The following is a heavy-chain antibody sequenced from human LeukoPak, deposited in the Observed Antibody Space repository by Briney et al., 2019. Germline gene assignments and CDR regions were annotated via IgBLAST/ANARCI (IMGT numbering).Heavy chain of an antibody. CDR2: IYYSGST. CDR3: ARGRTTIYRFDY. V-gene: IGHV4-31*03. D-gene: IGHD3-3*01. Sequence: SETLSLTCTVSGGSISSGGYYWSWIRQHPGKGLEWIGYIYYSGSTYYNPSLKSRVTISVDTSKSQFSLKLSSVTAADTAVYYCARGRTTIYRFDYWGQGTLVTVSS. J-gene: IGHJ4*02. CDR1: GGSISSGGYY.